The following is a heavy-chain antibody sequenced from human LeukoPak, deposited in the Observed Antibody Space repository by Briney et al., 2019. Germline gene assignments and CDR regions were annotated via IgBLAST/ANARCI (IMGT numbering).Heavy chain of an antibody. V-gene: IGHV4-4*07. D-gene: IGHD1-26*01. J-gene: IGHJ3*02. CDR1: GGSISSYY. CDR3: AREKWELLRTSAFDI. Sequence: SETLSLTCTVYGGSISSYYWSWIRQPAGRGLEWIGRISSSGSTSYNSSLESRVAMSVDTSKNQFSLKLNSVTAADTAMYYCAREKWELLRTSAFDILGQGTMVTVSS. CDR2: ISSSGST.